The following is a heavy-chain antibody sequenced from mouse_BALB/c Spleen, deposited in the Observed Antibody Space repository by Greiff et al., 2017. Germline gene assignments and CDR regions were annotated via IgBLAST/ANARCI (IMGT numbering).Heavy chain of an antibody. D-gene: IGHD2-4*01. CDR1: GFSLTSYG. J-gene: IGHJ1*01. CDR2: IWSGGST. Sequence: QVQLQQSGPGLVQPSQSLSITCTVSGFSLTSYGVHWVRQSPGKGLEWLGVIWSGGSTDYNAAFISRLSISKDNSKSQVFFKMNSLQADDTAIYYCARNLITTRDWYFDVWGAGTTVTVSS. V-gene: IGHV2-4-1*01. CDR3: ARNLITTRDWYFDV.